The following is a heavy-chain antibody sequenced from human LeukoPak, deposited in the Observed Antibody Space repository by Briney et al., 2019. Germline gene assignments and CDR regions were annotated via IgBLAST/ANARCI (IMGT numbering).Heavy chain of an antibody. J-gene: IGHJ4*02. D-gene: IGHD3-10*01. Sequence: GGSLRLSCAASGFTFSSYEMNWVRQAPGKGLEWVGHIKSKTDGGTTDYAAPVKGRFTISRDDSKNTLSLQMNSLKTEDTAVYYCATLLRGYWGQGTLVTVSS. V-gene: IGHV3-15*01. CDR1: GFTFSSYE. CDR2: IKSKTDGGTT. CDR3: ATLLRGY.